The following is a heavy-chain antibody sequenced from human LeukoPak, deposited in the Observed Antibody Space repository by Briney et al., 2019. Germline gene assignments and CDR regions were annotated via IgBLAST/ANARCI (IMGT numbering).Heavy chain of an antibody. CDR3: ARLYDSSGYFDY. CDR1: GYTFTKYW. V-gene: IGHV5-51*01. D-gene: IGHD3-22*01. Sequence: GESLKISCKGSGYTFTKYWIGWVRQMPGKGLEWMGIIYPSDSDTTYSPSFQGQVTISADKSISTAYLQWSSLKASDTAMYYCARLYDSSGYFDYWGQGILVTVSS. J-gene: IGHJ4*02. CDR2: IYPSDSDT.